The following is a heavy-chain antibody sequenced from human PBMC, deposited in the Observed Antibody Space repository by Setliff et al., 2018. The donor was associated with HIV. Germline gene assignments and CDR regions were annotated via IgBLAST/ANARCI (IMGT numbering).Heavy chain of an antibody. CDR2: IQSKIDGGTT. CDR1: AFTFSNAW. V-gene: IGHV3-15*07. Sequence: GGSLRLSCAASAFTFSNAWMNWVRQAPGKGLEWVGRIQSKIDGGTTDYAAPVKGRFTISRDDSKNMLYLQMNSLKTEDTAVYYCLRGSIQVPGLDHMDVCGKGTTVTVSS. D-gene: IGHD5-18*01. CDR3: LRGSIQVPGLDHMDV. J-gene: IGHJ6*03.